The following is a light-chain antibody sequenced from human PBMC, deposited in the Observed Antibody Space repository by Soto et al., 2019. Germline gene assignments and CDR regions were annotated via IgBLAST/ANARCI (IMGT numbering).Light chain of an antibody. CDR2: GAS. V-gene: IGKV3-15*01. J-gene: IGKJ4*01. Sequence: EIVMTQSPATLSVSPGERATLSCRASETILSNLAWYQQKPGRAPRLLIYGASNRATGIPARFSGSGSGTEFTLTISSLQSEDFAVYYCQQYNSWPLTFGGGTKVDIK. CDR1: ETILSN. CDR3: QQYNSWPLT.